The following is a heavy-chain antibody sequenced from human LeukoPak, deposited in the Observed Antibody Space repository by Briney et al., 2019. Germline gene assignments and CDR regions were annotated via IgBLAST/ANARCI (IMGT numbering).Heavy chain of an antibody. CDR2: IYSGGST. D-gene: IGHD4/OR15-4a*01. Sequence: GGSLRLSCAASGFTVSSNYMSWVRQAPGKGLEWVSVIYSGGSTYYADSVKGRFTISRDNSKNTLYLQMNSLRADDTAVYYCVKKGQADDYGNPDWGQGALVTVSP. J-gene: IGHJ4*02. CDR1: GFTVSSNY. V-gene: IGHV3-66*01. CDR3: VKKGQADDYGNPD.